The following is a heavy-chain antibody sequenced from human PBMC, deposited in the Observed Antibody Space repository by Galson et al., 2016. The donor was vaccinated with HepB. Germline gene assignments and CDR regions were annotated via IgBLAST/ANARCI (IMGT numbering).Heavy chain of an antibody. Sequence: SLRLSCAASGCTFSQYAMHRVRQAPGKGLEWVAPMSYDERNIYYADSVKGRFTISRDNSKNTLFLQMNSLRAEDTAMYYCVRGRMVRRVPFYLDYWGQGTLVTVS. CDR3: VRGRMVRRVPFYLDY. V-gene: IGHV3-30*04. D-gene: IGHD3-10*01. J-gene: IGHJ4*02. CDR1: GCTFSQYA. CDR2: MSYDERNI.